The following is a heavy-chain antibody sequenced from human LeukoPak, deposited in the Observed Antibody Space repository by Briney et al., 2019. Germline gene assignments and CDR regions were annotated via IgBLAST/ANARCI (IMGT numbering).Heavy chain of an antibody. V-gene: IGHV1-69*13. CDR2: IIPIFGTA. J-gene: IGHJ3*02. D-gene: IGHD2-2*01. Sequence: GASVKVSCKASGGTVSSYAISWVRQAPGQGLEWMGGIIPIFGTANYAQKFQGRVTITADESTSTAYIELSSLRSEDTAVYYCARDHYCSSTSCYGYAFDIWGQGTMVTVSS. CDR1: GGTVSSYA. CDR3: ARDHYCSSTSCYGYAFDI.